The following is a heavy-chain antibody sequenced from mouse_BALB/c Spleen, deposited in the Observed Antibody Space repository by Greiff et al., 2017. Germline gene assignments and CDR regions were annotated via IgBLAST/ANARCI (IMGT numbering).Heavy chain of an antibody. CDR1: GYTFTSYW. V-gene: IGHV1-7*01. J-gene: IGHJ4*01. Sequence: VQLQQSGAELAKPGASVKMSCKASGYTFTSYWMHWVKQRPGQGLEWIGYINPSTGYTEYNQKFKDKATLTADKSSSTAYMQLSSLTSEDAAVYYCARGGYDGDYWGRGTSVTVSS. CDR3: ARGGYDGDY. D-gene: IGHD2-2*01. CDR2: INPSTGYT.